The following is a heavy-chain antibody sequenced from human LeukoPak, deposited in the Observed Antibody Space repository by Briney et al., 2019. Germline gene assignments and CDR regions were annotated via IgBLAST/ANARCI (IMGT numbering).Heavy chain of an antibody. V-gene: IGHV3-21*01. CDR2: ISSSRSYI. D-gene: IGHD2-2*01. CDR1: GFTFSSYS. J-gene: IGHJ6*02. CDR3: AREVDCSSTSCYGAKYYYYGMDV. Sequence: PGGSLRLSCAASGFTFSSYSMNWVRQAPGKGLEWVSSISSSRSYIYYADSVKGRFTISRDNAKNSLYLQMNSLRAEDTAVYYCAREVDCSSTSCYGAKYYYYGMDVWGQGTTVTVSS.